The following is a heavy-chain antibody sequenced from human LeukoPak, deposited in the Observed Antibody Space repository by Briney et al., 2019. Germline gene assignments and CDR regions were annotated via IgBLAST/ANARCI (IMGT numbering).Heavy chain of an antibody. V-gene: IGHV4-61*08. CDR2: IYYSGST. J-gene: IGHJ5*02. Sequence: SETLSLTCTVSGGSISSGGYYWSWIRQHPGKGLEWIGYIYYSGSTNYNPSLKSRVTISVDTSKNQFSLKLSSVTAADTAVYYCARHRHFSTARGFDPWGQGTLVTVSS. CDR1: GGSISSGGYY. CDR3: ARHRHFSTARGFDP. D-gene: IGHD4-17*01.